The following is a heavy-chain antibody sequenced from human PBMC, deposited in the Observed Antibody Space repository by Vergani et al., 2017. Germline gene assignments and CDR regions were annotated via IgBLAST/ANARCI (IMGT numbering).Heavy chain of an antibody. V-gene: IGHV1-8*01. CDR2: MNPNSGNT. J-gene: IGHJ6*02. CDR3: ARAVVVVPAAAYYYYYGMDV. D-gene: IGHD2-2*01. CDR1: GYTFTSYD. Sequence: QVQLVQSGAEVKKPGASVKVSCKASGYTFTSYDINWVRQATGQGLEWMGWMNPNSGNTGYAQKLQGRVTMTRNTSISTAYMELSSLRSEDTAVYYCARAVVVVPAAAYYYYYGMDVWGQGTTVTVSS.